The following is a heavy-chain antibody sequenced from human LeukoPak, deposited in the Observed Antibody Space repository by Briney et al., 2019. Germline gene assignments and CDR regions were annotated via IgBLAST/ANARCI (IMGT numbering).Heavy chain of an antibody. CDR1: GISLRSYA. V-gene: IGHV3-23*01. D-gene: IGHD2-2*01. CDR2: STEGSGTT. Sequence: GGSLRLSCAVSGISLRSYAMNWVRQAPGKGLERVSGSTEGSGTTYYADSVKGRFTISRDYSKNTLYLQMNSLRAEDTAVYYCAKGLVGDDYWGQGTLVTVSS. CDR3: AKGLVGDDY. J-gene: IGHJ4*02.